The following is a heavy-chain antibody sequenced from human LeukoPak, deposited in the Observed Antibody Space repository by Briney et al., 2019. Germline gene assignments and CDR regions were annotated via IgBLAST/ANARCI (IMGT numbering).Heavy chain of an antibody. Sequence: PGGSLRLSCAASGFTFRSYGMHWVRQAPGKGLEWVAVISFDGSNKYYADSVKGRFTISRDNSQNTLFLQMNSLRAEDTAVYYCARDKVPKPKYYFDYWGQGTLVTVSS. V-gene: IGHV3-30*03. CDR3: ARDKVPKPKYYFDY. CDR1: GFTFRSYG. D-gene: IGHD2-2*01. J-gene: IGHJ4*02. CDR2: ISFDGSNK.